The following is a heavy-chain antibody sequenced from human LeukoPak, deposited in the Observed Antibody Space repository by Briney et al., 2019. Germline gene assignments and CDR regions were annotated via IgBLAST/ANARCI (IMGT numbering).Heavy chain of an antibody. CDR2: TYHSGST. CDR1: GGSISSGGYY. V-gene: IGHV4-30-2*01. CDR3: ARDRRVTIFGVAPGAFDI. Sequence: SETLSLTCTVSGGSISSGGYYWSWIRQPPGKGLEWIGYTYHSGSTYYNPSLKSRVTISVDRSKNQFSLKLSSVTAADTAVYYCARDRRVTIFGVAPGAFDIWGQGTMVTVSS. D-gene: IGHD3-3*01. J-gene: IGHJ3*02.